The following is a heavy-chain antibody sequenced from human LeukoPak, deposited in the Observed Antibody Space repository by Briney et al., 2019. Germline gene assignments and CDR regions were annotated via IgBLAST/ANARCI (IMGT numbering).Heavy chain of an antibody. V-gene: IGHV1-2*02. Sequence: ASVKVSCKASGYTFTGYFIHWVRQAPGQGLEWMGWINPNSGGTHYAQKFQGRVTMTRDTSISTAYMELSRLRSDDTAVYYCARVLDRIDYYDRSGYYYDWGQGTLVTVSS. J-gene: IGHJ4*02. CDR3: ARVLDRIDYYDRSGYYYD. CDR2: INPNSGGT. CDR1: GYTFTGYF. D-gene: IGHD3-22*01.